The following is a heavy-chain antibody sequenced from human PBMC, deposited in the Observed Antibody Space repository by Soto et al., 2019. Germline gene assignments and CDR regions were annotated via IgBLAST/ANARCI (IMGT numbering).Heavy chain of an antibody. V-gene: IGHV5-51*01. J-gene: IGHJ5*02. CDR2: IYPGDGDT. CDR3: ARHVFNMARGPLDP. CDR1: GYNFGNYW. Sequence: GESLKISCQGSGYNFGNYWIAWVRQMPGKGLEWMGIIYPGDGDTLYSPSFQGQVTFSVDKSVNTAYLKWSSVEASDTAIYYCARHVFNMARGPLDPWGQGTRVTVS. D-gene: IGHD3-10*01.